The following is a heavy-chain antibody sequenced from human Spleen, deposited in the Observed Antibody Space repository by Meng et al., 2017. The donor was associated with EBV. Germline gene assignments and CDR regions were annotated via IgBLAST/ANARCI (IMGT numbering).Heavy chain of an antibody. CDR3: ARLWAGTLD. V-gene: IGHV4-4*02. D-gene: IGHD3-16*01. CDR1: DGSISSNNW. J-gene: IGHJ4*02. CDR2: IYHTGST. Sequence: QVTRQEPGPGLVKPSGTLSLTCNVSDGSISSNNWWNWVRQPPGKGLEWIGEIYHTGSTNYNPSLKSRVTISLDKSKNQFSLKLTSVTAADTAVYYCARLWAGTLDWGQGTLVTVSS.